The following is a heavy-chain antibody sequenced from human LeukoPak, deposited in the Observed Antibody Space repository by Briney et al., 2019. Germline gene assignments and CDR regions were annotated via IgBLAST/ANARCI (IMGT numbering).Heavy chain of an antibody. J-gene: IGHJ4*02. CDR2: IKQDGSEK. Sequence: GGSLRLSCEVSGFTFSSYWMNWVRQAPGKGLEWVANIKQDGSEKYYVDSVKGRFTISRDNARNSLYLQMNSLRAEDTGVYYCARDWDYWGQGTLVTVSS. CDR3: ARDWDY. V-gene: IGHV3-7*03. CDR1: GFTFSSYW.